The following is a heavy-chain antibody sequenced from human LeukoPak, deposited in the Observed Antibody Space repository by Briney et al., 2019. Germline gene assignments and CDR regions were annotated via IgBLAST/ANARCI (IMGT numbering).Heavy chain of an antibody. CDR2: ISGSGGST. J-gene: IGHJ4*02. CDR1: GFIFSIYA. D-gene: IGHD3-9*01. CDR3: ATTLEGYDILTGYYNVGFDY. V-gene: IGHV3-23*01. Sequence: GGSVTLSCAPSGFIFSIYAMSWVRHAPGKGLEWVSAISGSGGSTYYADSVKGRFTISRDNSKNTLYLQMNSLRAEDTAVYYCATTLEGYDILTGYYNVGFDYWGQGTLVTVSS.